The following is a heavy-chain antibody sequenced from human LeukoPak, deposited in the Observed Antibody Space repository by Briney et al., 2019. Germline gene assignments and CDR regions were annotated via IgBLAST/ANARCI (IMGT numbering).Heavy chain of an antibody. D-gene: IGHD2-2*01. Sequence: VQPSETLSLTCTVSGVSISSYYWSWIRQPPGKGLEWIGYIYNSGSTNYNPSLKSRVTISVDTSKNQFSLKLSSVTAADTAVYYCARESRSAAFDIWGQGTMVTVSS. CDR2: IYNSGST. CDR1: GVSISSYY. J-gene: IGHJ3*02. CDR3: ARESRSAAFDI. V-gene: IGHV4-59*01.